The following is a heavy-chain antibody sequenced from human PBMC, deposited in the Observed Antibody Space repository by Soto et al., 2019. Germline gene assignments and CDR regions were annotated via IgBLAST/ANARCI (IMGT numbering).Heavy chain of an antibody. Sequence: GGSLRLSCAASGFTFSSYNMNWVRQAPGKGLEWISYISSSSSTIYYADSVKGRFTISRDNAKNSLYLQMNSLRDEDTAVYYCARDPNWNYGNWFDPWGQGTLVTVSS. CDR1: GFTFSSYN. V-gene: IGHV3-48*02. CDR2: ISSSSSTI. CDR3: ARDPNWNYGNWFDP. D-gene: IGHD1-7*01. J-gene: IGHJ5*02.